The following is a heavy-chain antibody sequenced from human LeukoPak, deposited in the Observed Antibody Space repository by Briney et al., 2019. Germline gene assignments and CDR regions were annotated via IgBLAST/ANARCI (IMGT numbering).Heavy chain of an antibody. Sequence: PSETLSLTCAVYGGSFSGYYWSWIRQPPGKGLEWIGEINHSGSTNYNPSLKSRVTISVDTSKNQFSLKLSSVTAADTAVYYCGRRRYDILTGYRKGYFDYWGQGTLVTVSS. CDR3: GRRRYDILTGYRKGYFDY. CDR1: GGSFSGYY. J-gene: IGHJ4*02. CDR2: INHSGST. V-gene: IGHV4-34*01. D-gene: IGHD3-9*01.